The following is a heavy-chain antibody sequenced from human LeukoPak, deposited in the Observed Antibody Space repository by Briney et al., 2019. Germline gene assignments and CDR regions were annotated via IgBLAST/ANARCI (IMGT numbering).Heavy chain of an antibody. V-gene: IGHV3-23*01. D-gene: IGHD3-3*01. J-gene: IGHJ4*02. CDR1: GFTFSSYA. CDR3: AKGHRAGYYDFWSGLFDY. Sequence: PGRSLRLSCAASGFTFSSYAMSWVRQAPGKGLEWVSAISGSGGSTYYADSVKGRFTISRDNSKNTLYLQMNSLRAEDTAVYYCAKGHRAGYYDFWSGLFDYWGQGTLVTVSS. CDR2: ISGSGGST.